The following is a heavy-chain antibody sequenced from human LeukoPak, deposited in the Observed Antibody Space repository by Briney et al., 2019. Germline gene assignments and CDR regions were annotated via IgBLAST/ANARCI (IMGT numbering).Heavy chain of an antibody. V-gene: IGHV4-39*01. J-gene: IGHJ2*01. D-gene: IGHD4-17*01. Sequence: SETLSLTCTVSGGSISSSSYYWGWIRQPPGKGLEWIGSIYYSGSTYYNPSLKSRVTISVDTSKNQFSLKLSSVTAADTAVYYCAAYSYGDYWYFDLWGRGTLVTVSS. CDR3: AAYSYGDYWYFDL. CDR2: IYYSGST. CDR1: GGSISSSSYY.